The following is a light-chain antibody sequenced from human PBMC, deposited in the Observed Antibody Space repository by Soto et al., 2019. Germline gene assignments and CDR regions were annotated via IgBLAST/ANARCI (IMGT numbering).Light chain of an antibody. CDR3: HQYDSSPLT. CDR1: QSVSSSY. CDR2: GAS. V-gene: IGKV3-20*01. J-gene: IGKJ4*01. Sequence: EIVLTQSPGTLSLSPGERATLSCRASQSVSSSYLAWYQQNPGQAPRLLIYGASSRATGIPDRFSGSGSVTDFALTISRLEPEDFAVYYCHQYDSSPLTFGGGTEVEIK.